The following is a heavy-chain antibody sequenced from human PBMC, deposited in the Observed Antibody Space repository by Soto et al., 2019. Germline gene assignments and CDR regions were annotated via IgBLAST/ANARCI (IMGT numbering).Heavy chain of an antibody. CDR3: ATEKDWNYAY. Sequence: GGSLRLSCGASGFTFSNYAVSWVRQAPGKGLQWVSAVSGSGGSTFYMDSVEGRFTISRDNSKNTLYLQMNSLRAEDTAIYYCATEKDWNYAYWGQGTLVTVSS. D-gene: IGHD1-7*01. CDR2: VSGSGGST. V-gene: IGHV3-23*01. J-gene: IGHJ4*02. CDR1: GFTFSNYA.